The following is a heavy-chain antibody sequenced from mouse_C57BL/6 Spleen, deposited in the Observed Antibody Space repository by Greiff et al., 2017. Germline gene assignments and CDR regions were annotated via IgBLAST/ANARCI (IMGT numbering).Heavy chain of an antibody. CDR3: ARRGDYSNFYYYAMDY. CDR2: INPSNGGT. J-gene: IGHJ4*01. Sequence: QVHVKQPGTDLVKPGASVKLSCTASGFTFTSYWMPWVKQRPGQGLEWIGNINPSNGGTYYNDKFKSKATLSVDNSSSTAYMQHSSLTSEDSAVYYCARRGDYSNFYYYAMDYWGQGTSVTVSS. V-gene: IGHV1-53*01. D-gene: IGHD2-5*01. CDR1: GFTFTSYW.